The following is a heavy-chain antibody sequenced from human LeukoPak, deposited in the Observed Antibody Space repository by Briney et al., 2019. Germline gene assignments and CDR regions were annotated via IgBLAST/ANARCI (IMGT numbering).Heavy chain of an antibody. CDR1: GGSISSDY. Sequence: TSETLSLTCTVSGGSISSDYWSWIRQPPGKGLEWIGYIYYRGSTNYNPSLKSRVTISVDTSKNQFSLKLSSVTAADTAVYYCARLSGYSSGHYYSDYWGQGTLVTVSS. CDR3: ARLSGYSSGHYYSDY. CDR2: IYYRGST. J-gene: IGHJ4*02. V-gene: IGHV4-59*01. D-gene: IGHD3-22*01.